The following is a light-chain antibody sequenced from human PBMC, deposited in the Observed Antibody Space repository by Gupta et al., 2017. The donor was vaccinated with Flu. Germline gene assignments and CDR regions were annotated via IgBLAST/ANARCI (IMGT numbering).Light chain of an antibody. V-gene: IGLV8-61*01. CDR2: KTN. J-gene: IGLJ3*02. CDR1: SPSVSPTYY. Sequence: VVPPEPSFSVSPGGTVTLPCGLSSPSVSPTYYPSWYQQPPGQAPRTLIYKTNIRSSGVPDRFSGSILGNKAALTITGSQADDESDYYCALYLAYGIWVFGVGTRLTVL. CDR3: ALYLAYGIWV.